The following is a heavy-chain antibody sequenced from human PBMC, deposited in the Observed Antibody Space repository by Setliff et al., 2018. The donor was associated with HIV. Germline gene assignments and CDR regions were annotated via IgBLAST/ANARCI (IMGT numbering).Heavy chain of an antibody. Sequence: PGGSLRLSCVTSGFIFTDYHMGWIRQAPGKGLEWIGEISHSGRTNYNPSLKSRVSISLESSKNQFSLMLNSVTAADTAVYYCARHDSGGYYSLDYWGQGTLVTVSS. CDR3: ARHDSGGYYSLDY. V-gene: IGHV4-34*01. CDR2: ISHSGRT. D-gene: IGHD3-22*01. J-gene: IGHJ4*02. CDR1: GFIFTDYH.